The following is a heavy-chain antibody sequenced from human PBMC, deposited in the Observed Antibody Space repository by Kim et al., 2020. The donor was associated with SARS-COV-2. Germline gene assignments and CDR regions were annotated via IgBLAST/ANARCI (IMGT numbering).Heavy chain of an antibody. CDR2: IYYSGST. Sequence: SETLSLTCTVSGGSISSYYWSWIRQPPGKGLEWIGYIYYSGSTNYNPSLKSRVTISVDTSKNQFSLKLSSVTAADTAVYYCARVDLEWLSQTNPGVIRFDPWGQGTLVTVSS. J-gene: IGHJ5*02. CDR3: ARVDLEWLSQTNPGVIRFDP. CDR1: GGSISSYY. V-gene: IGHV4-59*13. D-gene: IGHD3-3*01.